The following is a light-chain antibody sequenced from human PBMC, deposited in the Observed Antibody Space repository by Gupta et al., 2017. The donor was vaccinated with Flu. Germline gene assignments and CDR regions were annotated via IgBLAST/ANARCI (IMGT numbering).Light chain of an antibody. CDR3: SSYTSSSTLKV. CDR2: EVS. Sequence: QSALTQPASVSGSPGQSITTSCTVTSSDVGGYNYVSWYQQHPGKAPKLMIYEVSNRPSGVSNRFSGSKSGNTASLTISGLQAEDEADYYCSSYTSSSTLKVFGGGTKLTVL. J-gene: IGLJ2*01. CDR1: SSDVGGYNY. V-gene: IGLV2-14*01.